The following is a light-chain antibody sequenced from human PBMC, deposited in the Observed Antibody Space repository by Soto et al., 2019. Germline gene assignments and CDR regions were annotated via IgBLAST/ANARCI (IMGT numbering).Light chain of an antibody. CDR1: QSVSSY. CDR2: GAS. Sequence: EIVFTQSPATLSLSPGERATLSCRASQSVSSYLAWYQQKPGQAPRLLIYGASSRATGIPDRFSGSGSGTDFTLTISRLEPEDFAVYYCQQYGSSPWAAFGQGTRLEIK. J-gene: IGKJ5*01. V-gene: IGKV3-20*01. CDR3: QQYGSSPWAA.